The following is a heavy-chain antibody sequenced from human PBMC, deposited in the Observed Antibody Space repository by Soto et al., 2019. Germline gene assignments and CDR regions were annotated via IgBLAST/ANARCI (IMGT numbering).Heavy chain of an antibody. Sequence: QVQLVQSGAEVKKPGSSVKVSCKASGGTFSSYAISWVRQAPGQGLEWMGGIIPIFGTANYAQKFQGRVTITADESRSTADMERSSLRSGDGAVYYCALGGGSSWHGGWWFDPWGQGTLVTVSS. CDR1: GGTFSSYA. J-gene: IGHJ5*02. V-gene: IGHV1-69*01. CDR3: ALGGGSSWHGGWWFDP. CDR2: IIPIFGTA. D-gene: IGHD6-13*01.